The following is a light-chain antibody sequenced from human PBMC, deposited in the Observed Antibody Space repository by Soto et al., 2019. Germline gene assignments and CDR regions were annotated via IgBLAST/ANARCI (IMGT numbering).Light chain of an antibody. CDR3: QQYGSSPWT. J-gene: IGKJ1*01. CDR2: GIS. Sequence: EIVLTQSPGTLSLSPGARATFSCRASQSITKTYLAWYQQKPGQAPRLLIYGISVRATGIPDRFSGSGSGTDFTLTISRLEPEDFAVYYCQQYGSSPWTFGQGTKVDIK. CDR1: QSITKTY. V-gene: IGKV3-20*01.